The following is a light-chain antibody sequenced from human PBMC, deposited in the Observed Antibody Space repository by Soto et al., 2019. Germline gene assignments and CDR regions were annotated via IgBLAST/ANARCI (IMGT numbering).Light chain of an antibody. CDR1: QGINIF. CDR3: QQRNSYPRT. J-gene: IGKJ2*01. CDR2: AAS. Sequence: DIQLTQSPSFLSASVGDRVTITCRASQGINIFLAWFQQKPGKAPNLLISAASTLQSGVPSRFSGSGSETEFTLTITSLQPEDSAIYYCQQRNSYPRTFGQGTKVEIK. V-gene: IGKV1-9*01.